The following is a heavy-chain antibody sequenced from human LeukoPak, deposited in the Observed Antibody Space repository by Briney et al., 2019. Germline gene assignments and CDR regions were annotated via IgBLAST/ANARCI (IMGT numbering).Heavy chain of an antibody. CDR3: ARAIHYGDFDY. Sequence: GGSLRLSCVVSGFTFSSYGMNWVRQAPGKGLEWVSYINRGSSTIYYADSVKGRFIISRDNSKNTLYLQMNYLRAEDTAVYYCARAIHYGDFDYWGQGTLVTVSS. CDR2: INRGSSTI. D-gene: IGHD4-17*01. CDR1: GFTFSSYG. J-gene: IGHJ4*02. V-gene: IGHV3-48*01.